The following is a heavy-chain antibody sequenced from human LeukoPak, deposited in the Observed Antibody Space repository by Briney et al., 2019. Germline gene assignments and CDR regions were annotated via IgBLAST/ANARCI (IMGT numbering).Heavy chain of an antibody. CDR3: ARDAPPGVGGVIRWLDP. D-gene: IGHD3-10*01. CDR2: IIPIFGTA. J-gene: IGHJ5*02. V-gene: IGHV1-69*05. Sequence: GASVNVSCKASGGSFSSYAISWVRQAPGQGLEWMGRIIPIFGTANYAQKFQGRVTITTDESTSTAYIELSSLRPEDTAVYYCARDAPPGVGGVIRWLDPWGQGTLVTVSA. CDR1: GGSFSSYA.